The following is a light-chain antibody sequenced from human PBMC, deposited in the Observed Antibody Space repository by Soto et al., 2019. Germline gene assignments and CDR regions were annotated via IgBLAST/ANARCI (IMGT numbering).Light chain of an antibody. CDR1: QSILHSPTHNNY. CDR3: HQYFSLPRP. Sequence: DVVLTQSPDSLAVSLGERATINCKSSQSILHSPTHNNYLAWYQKKPGQPPKLRIYWASSRESGVPDRFSGSGSGTDFTLTFDSLQAEGAAVYYCHQYFSLPRPFGQGTKVEIK. V-gene: IGKV4-1*01. J-gene: IGKJ1*01. CDR2: WAS.